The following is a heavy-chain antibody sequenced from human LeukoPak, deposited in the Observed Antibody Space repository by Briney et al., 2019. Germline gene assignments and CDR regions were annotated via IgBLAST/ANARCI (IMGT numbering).Heavy chain of an antibody. CDR2: ISSSGSTI. Sequence: GGSLRLSCAASGFTFSSYEMNWVRQAPGKGLEWVSYISSSGSTIYYADSVKGRFTISRDNAKNSLYLQMNSLRAEDTAVYYCARDYYDSSGGENYFDYWGQGTLVTVSS. J-gene: IGHJ4*02. V-gene: IGHV3-48*03. D-gene: IGHD3-22*01. CDR3: ARDYYDSSGGENYFDY. CDR1: GFTFSSYE.